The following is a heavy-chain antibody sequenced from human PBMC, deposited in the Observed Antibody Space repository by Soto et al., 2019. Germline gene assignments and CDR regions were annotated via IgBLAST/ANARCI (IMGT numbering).Heavy chain of an antibody. J-gene: IGHJ4*02. V-gene: IGHV3-9*01. CDR1: GFTFDDYA. CDR3: AKERVSSSAVFDY. D-gene: IGHD6-6*01. CDR2: ISWNSGSI. Sequence: EVQLVESGGGLVQPGRSLRLSCAASGFTFDDYAMHWVRQAPGKGLEWVSGISWNSGSIGYADPVKGRFTISRDNAKNSLYLQMHSLRAQDTALYYCAKERVSSSAVFDYWGQGTLVTVST.